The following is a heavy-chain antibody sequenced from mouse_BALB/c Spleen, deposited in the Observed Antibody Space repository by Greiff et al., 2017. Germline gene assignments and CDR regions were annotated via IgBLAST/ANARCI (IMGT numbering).Heavy chain of an antibody. CDR3: ARHSRTGTGYYFDY. V-gene: IGHV5-6*01. D-gene: IGHD4-1*01. CDR2: ISSGGSYT. J-gene: IGHJ2*01. Sequence: EVHLVESGGDLVKPGGSLKLSCAASGFTFSSYGMSWVRQTPDKRLEWVATISSGGSYTYYPDSVKGRFTISRDNAKNTLYLQMSSLKSEDTAMYYCARHSRTGTGYYFDYWGQGTTLTVSS. CDR1: GFTFSSYG.